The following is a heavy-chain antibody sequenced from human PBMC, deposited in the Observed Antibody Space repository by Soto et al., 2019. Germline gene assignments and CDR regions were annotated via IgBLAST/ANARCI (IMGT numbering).Heavy chain of an antibody. Sequence: PGGSLRLSCAASGFTFSSYGMHWVRKATGKGLEWVAVIWYDGSNKYYADSVKGRFTISRDNSKNTLYLQMNSLRAEDTAVYYCARDYAVAAHYYFDYWGQGTLVTVSS. D-gene: IGHD6-13*01. CDR1: GFTFSSYG. V-gene: IGHV3-33*01. J-gene: IGHJ4*02. CDR2: IWYDGSNK. CDR3: ARDYAVAAHYYFDY.